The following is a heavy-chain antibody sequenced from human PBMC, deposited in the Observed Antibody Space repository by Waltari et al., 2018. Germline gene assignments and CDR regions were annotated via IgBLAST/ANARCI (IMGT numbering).Heavy chain of an antibody. V-gene: IGHV4-38-2*01. J-gene: IGHJ5*02. CDR1: GYSISSGYY. CDR2: IYHSGGT. CDR3: ARGDSGSYPNWFDP. Sequence: QVQLQESGPGLVKPSETLSLTCAVSGYSISSGYYWGWIRQPPGKGLEWIGSIYHSGGTYYNPSLKSRVTIPVDTSKNQFSLKLSSVTAADTAVYYCARGDSGSYPNWFDPWGRGTLVTVSS. D-gene: IGHD1-26*01.